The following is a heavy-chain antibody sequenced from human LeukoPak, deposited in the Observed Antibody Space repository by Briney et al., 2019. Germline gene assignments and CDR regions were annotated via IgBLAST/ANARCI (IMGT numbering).Heavy chain of an antibody. J-gene: IGHJ5*02. CDR3: ARSGLGYCSGGSCYPNWFDP. V-gene: IGHV4-59*01. D-gene: IGHD2-15*01. CDR1: GGSLSSYY. CDR2: IYYSGST. Sequence: SETLSLTCTVSGGSLSSYYWSWIRQPPGKGLEWIGYIYYSGSTNYNPSLKSRVTISVDTSKNRFSLKLSSVTAADTAVHYCARSGLGYCSGGSCYPNWFDPWGQGTLVTVSS.